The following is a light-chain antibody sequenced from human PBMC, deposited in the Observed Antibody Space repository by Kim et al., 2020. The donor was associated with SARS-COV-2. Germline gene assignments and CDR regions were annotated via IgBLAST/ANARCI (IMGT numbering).Light chain of an antibody. Sequence: DIQMTQSPSTLSASVGDRVNMTCRASQSISTWLAWYQQKPGKAPKVLIYDASHLQRGVPSRFSGSGYGTEFTLTITSLQPDDFGSYYCRQYSDFSFGQGTKLEI. CDR3: RQYSDFS. J-gene: IGKJ2*03. CDR2: DAS. CDR1: QSISTW. V-gene: IGKV1-5*01.